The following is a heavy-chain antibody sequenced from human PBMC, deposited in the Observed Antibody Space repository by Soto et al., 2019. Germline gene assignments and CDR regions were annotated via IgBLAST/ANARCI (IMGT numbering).Heavy chain of an antibody. D-gene: IGHD6-19*01. J-gene: IGHJ2*01. Sequence: QVQLVQSGAEVKKHGSSVKVSCKASGGTFSSYAISWVRQAPGQGLEWMGGIIPIFGTANYAQKFQGRVTITADESTSTAYMELSSLRSEDTAVYYCASIQQWLAGSWYFDLWGRGTLVTVSS. CDR3: ASIQQWLAGSWYFDL. CDR1: GGTFSSYA. V-gene: IGHV1-69*12. CDR2: IIPIFGTA.